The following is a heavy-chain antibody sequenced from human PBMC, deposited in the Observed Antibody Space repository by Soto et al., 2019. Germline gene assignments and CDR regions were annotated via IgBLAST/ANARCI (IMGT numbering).Heavy chain of an antibody. CDR1: GGSISSSNW. J-gene: IGHJ3*02. D-gene: IGHD1-26*01. Sequence: PSETLSLTCAVSGGSISSSNWWSWVRQPPGKGLEWIGEIYHSGSTNYNPSLKSRVTISVDKSKNQFSLKLSSVTAADTAVYYCARFNSGSYYEAFDIWGQGTMVPVSS. CDR2: IYHSGST. CDR3: ARFNSGSYYEAFDI. V-gene: IGHV4-4*02.